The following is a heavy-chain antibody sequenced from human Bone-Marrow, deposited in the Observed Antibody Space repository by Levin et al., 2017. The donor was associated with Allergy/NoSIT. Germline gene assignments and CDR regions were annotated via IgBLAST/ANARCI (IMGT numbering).Heavy chain of an antibody. CDR2: ISSSSSYT. CDR1: GFTFSDYY. D-gene: IGHD3-10*01. V-gene: IGHV3-11*05. CDR3: ARDGSGYYGSAENWFDP. Sequence: GGSLRLSCAASGFTFSDYYMSWIRQAPGKGLEWVSYISSSSSYTNYADSVKGRFTISRDNAKNSLYLQMNSLRAEDTAVYYCARDGSGYYGSAENWFDPWGQGTLVTVSS. J-gene: IGHJ5*02.